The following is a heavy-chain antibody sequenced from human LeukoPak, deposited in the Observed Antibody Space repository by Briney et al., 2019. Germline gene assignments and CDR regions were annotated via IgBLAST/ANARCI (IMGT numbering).Heavy chain of an antibody. CDR1: GFTFSSYG. CDR3: AKDLSSSWDYYYYYMDV. CDR2: ISGSGGST. V-gene: IGHV3-23*01. J-gene: IGHJ6*03. Sequence: GGSLRLSCAASGFTFSSYGMSWVRQAPGKGLEWVSAISGSGGSTYYADSVKGRFTISRDNSKNTLYQQMNSLRAEDTAVYYCAKDLSSSWDYYYYYMDVWGKGTTVTISS. D-gene: IGHD6-13*01.